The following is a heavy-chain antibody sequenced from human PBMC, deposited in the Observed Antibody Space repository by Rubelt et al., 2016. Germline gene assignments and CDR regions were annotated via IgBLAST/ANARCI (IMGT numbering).Heavy chain of an antibody. V-gene: IGHV4-39*01. D-gene: IGHD1-26*01. CDR3: ASRQLGGDAFDI. CDR2: IYYSGST. Sequence: QLQLQESGPGLVKPSETLSLTCTVSGGSISSSSYYWGWIRQPPGKGLEWIGSIYYSGSTYNNPPLKRVATISANTSKKQISPMLNVVAAADTAVYYCASRQLGGDAFDIWGQGTMVTVSS. CDR1: GGSISSSSYY. J-gene: IGHJ3*02.